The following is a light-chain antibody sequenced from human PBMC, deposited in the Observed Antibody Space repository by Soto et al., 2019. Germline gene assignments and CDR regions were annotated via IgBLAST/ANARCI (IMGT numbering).Light chain of an antibody. CDR2: DTT. CDR1: TGPVTSGQY. J-gene: IGLJ3*02. V-gene: IGLV7-46*01. CDR3: LLSFGGARV. Sequence: QPVVTQEPSLTVSPGGTVTLTCGSSTGPVTSGQYPYWFQQKPGQAPRTLIYDTTNRHSWTPARFSGSLLGGKAALTLSGAQPEDEAVFYCLLSFGGARVFGGGTKVTVL.